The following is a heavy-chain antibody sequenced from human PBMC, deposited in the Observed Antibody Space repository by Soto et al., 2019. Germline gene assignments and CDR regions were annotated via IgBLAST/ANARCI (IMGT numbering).Heavy chain of an antibody. CDR3: ARDHYDFWSGYYPFDP. D-gene: IGHD3-3*01. J-gene: IGHJ5*02. CDR2: ISAYNGNT. Sequence: ASVKVSCKASGYTFTGYGISWVRQAPGQGLEWMGWISAYNGNTNYAQKLQGRVTMTTDTSTSTAYMELRSLRSDDTAVYYCARDHYDFWSGYYPFDPWGQGTLVTVSS. CDR1: GYTFTGYG. V-gene: IGHV1-18*04.